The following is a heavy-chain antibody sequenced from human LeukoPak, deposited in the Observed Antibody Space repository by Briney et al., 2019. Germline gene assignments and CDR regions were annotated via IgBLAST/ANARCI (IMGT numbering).Heavy chain of an antibody. CDR3: ARGRGLGELAVASFDS. V-gene: IGHV3-21*01. Sequence: GGSPRLSCAASGFTFSSYSMNWVRQAPGKGLEWVSFISSSSSYIYYADPVKGRFTISRDNAKNSLYLQMNSLRAEDTAVYYCARGRGLGELAVASFDSWGQGTLVTVSS. CDR2: ISSSSSYI. J-gene: IGHJ4*02. D-gene: IGHD6-19*01. CDR1: GFTFSSYS.